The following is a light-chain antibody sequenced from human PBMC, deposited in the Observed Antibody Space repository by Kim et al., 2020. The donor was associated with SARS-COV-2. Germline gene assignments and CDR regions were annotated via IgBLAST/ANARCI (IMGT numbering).Light chain of an antibody. CDR3: QQYNNWPPRT. CDR1: QSVSSN. Sequence: SPGERATLSCRASQSVSSNLACYQQKHGQAPTLLLYGASTRATAITARCSGSGSGTEFTLTISSLQSQDFAVYYCQQYNNWPPRTFGQGTKVDIK. CDR2: GAS. V-gene: IGKV3-15*01. J-gene: IGKJ1*01.